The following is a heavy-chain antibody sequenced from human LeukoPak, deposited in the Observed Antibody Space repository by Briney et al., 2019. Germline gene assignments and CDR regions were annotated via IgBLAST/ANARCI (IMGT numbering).Heavy chain of an antibody. CDR2: IYYSGST. CDR3: ARDRPQAYLDY. CDR1: GGSISSGDYY. Sequence: SETLSLTCTVSGGSISSGDYYWGWIRQPPGKGLEWIGSIYYSGSTYYNPSLKSRVTISVDTSKNQFSLKLSSVTAADTAVYYCARDRPQAYLDYWGQGTLVTVSS. J-gene: IGHJ4*02. V-gene: IGHV4-39*07.